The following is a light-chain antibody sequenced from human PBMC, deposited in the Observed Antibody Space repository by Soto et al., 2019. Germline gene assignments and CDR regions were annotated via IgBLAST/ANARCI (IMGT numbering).Light chain of an antibody. Sequence: AIQMTQSPSSLSASVGDRVTITCRASQGIRNDLGWYQQKPGKAPKLLIYAASSLQSGVPSRFSGSGSGTDFTLTISSLQPEDVATYYCQKYDSAPWTFGQGTKVDIK. V-gene: IGKV1-6*01. CDR1: QGIRND. CDR3: QKYDSAPWT. J-gene: IGKJ1*01. CDR2: AAS.